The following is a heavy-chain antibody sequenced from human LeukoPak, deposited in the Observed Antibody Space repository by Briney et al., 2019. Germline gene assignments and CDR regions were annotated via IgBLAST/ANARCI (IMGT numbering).Heavy chain of an antibody. CDR2: IYYSGST. CDR3: ARALRVVRGKNWFDP. CDR1: GGSISSYY. V-gene: IGHV4-59*01. J-gene: IGHJ5*02. D-gene: IGHD3-10*01. Sequence: SETLSLTCTVSGGSISSYYWSWIRQPPGKGLEWIGYIYYSGSTNYNPSLKSRVTISVDTSKNQFSLKLSSVTAADTAVYYCARALRVVRGKNWFDPWGQGTLVTVSS.